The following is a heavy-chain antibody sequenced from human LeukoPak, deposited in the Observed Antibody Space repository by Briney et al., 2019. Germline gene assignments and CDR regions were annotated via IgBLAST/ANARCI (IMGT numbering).Heavy chain of an antibody. CDR1: GFTFSSYG. Sequence: GGSLRLSCAASGFTFSSYGMHWVRQAPGRALEWVAVIWSDGSNKYYADSVKGRFTISRDNSKNTLYLQMNGLRAEDTAVYYCARDLSGSSGWWGQGTLVTVSS. J-gene: IGHJ4*02. V-gene: IGHV3-33*01. D-gene: IGHD6-13*01. CDR3: ARDLSGSSGW. CDR2: IWSDGSNK.